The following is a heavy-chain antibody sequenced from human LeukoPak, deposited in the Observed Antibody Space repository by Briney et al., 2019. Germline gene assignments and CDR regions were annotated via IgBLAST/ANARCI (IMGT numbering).Heavy chain of an antibody. Sequence: ASVKVSCKSSGYTFTTFDINWVRQASGQGLEYVGWMNPKNGNTGYAQKFQGRVAMTRSLSITTSYMELSNLTSEDTAVYYCATAGSLGDYKWGQGSLVTVSS. V-gene: IGHV1-8*01. CDR2: MNPKNGNT. J-gene: IGHJ4*02. CDR1: GYTFTTFD. CDR3: ATAGSLGDYK. D-gene: IGHD4-17*01.